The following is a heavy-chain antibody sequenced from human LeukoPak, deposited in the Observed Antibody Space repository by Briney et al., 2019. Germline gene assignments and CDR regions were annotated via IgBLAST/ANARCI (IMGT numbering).Heavy chain of an antibody. Sequence: SETLSLTCAVYGRSFSDYYWSWIRQPPGKGLEWIGEINHSGSTNYNPSLKSRVTISVDTSKNQFSLKLSSVTAADTAVYYCARKREQLVRRRRNWFDPWGQGTLVTVSS. CDR2: INHSGST. V-gene: IGHV4-34*01. J-gene: IGHJ5*02. CDR3: ARKREQLVRRRRNWFDP. D-gene: IGHD6-6*01. CDR1: GRSFSDYY.